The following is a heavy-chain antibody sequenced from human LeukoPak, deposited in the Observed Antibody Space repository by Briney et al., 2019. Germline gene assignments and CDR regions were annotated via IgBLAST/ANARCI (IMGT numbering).Heavy chain of an antibody. CDR3: ARSPPNWGLKYYFDY. D-gene: IGHD7-27*01. J-gene: IGHJ4*02. Sequence: GGSLRLSCAASGFTVSSNYMSWVRQAPGKGLEWVSVIYSGGSTYYADSVKGRFTISRDNSKNTLYLQMNSLRAEDTAVYYCARSPPNWGLKYYFDYWGQGTLVTVPS. V-gene: IGHV3-53*01. CDR2: IYSGGST. CDR1: GFTVSSNY.